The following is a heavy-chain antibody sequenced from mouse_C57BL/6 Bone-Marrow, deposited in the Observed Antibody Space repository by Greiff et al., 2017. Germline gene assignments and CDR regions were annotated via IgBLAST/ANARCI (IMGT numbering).Heavy chain of an antibody. D-gene: IGHD1-1*01. CDR1: GFNIKDDY. Sequence: EVQLQQSGAELVRPGASVKLSCTASGFNIKDDYMHWVKQRPEQGLEWIGWIDPENGDTEYASKFQGKATITADTSSNTAYLQLSRLTSEDTALYYSTSFISTVVDHWYFDVWGTETTGTVSS. CDR3: TSFISTVVDHWYFDV. V-gene: IGHV14-4*01. CDR2: IDPENGDT. J-gene: IGHJ1*03.